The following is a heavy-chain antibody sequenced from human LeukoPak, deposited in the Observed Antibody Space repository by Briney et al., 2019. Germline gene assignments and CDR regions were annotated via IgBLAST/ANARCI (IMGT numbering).Heavy chain of an antibody. Sequence: GGSLRLSCAASGFTFSSYAMSWVRRAPGKGLEWVSAISGSGGSTYYADSVKGRFTISRDNSKNTLYLQMNSLRAEDTAVYYCASHYYDSSGYMGIAFDIWGQGTMVTVSS. D-gene: IGHD3-22*01. J-gene: IGHJ3*02. CDR1: GFTFSSYA. CDR2: ISGSGGST. V-gene: IGHV3-23*01. CDR3: ASHYYDSSGYMGIAFDI.